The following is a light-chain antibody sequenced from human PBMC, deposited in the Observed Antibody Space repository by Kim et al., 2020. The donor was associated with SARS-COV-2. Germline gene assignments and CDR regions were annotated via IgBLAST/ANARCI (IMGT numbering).Light chain of an antibody. CDR1: SSNIGAGYD. CDR2: ANT. Sequence: QSVLTQPPSVFGAPGQRIIISCTGSSSNIGAGYDVHWYQQFPGTAPKLLIYANTNRPSGVPDRFSGSKSGTSVSLAITGLQAEDEADYFCQSYDNSLSGYVFATGTKVTVL. J-gene: IGLJ1*01. V-gene: IGLV1-40*01. CDR3: QSYDNSLSGYV.